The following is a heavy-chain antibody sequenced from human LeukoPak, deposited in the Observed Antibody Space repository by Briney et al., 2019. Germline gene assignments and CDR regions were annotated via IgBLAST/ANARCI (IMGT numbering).Heavy chain of an antibody. D-gene: IGHD3-10*01. CDR1: GYSISSGYY. Sequence: PSETLSLTCTVSGYSISSGYYWGWIRQPPGKGLEWIGSIYYSGSTYYNPSLKSRVTISVDTSKNQFSLKLSSVTAADTAVYYCARRRGLSVQGAFDIWGQGTMVTVSS. CDR3: ARRRGLSVQGAFDI. J-gene: IGHJ3*02. V-gene: IGHV4-38-2*02. CDR2: IYYSGST.